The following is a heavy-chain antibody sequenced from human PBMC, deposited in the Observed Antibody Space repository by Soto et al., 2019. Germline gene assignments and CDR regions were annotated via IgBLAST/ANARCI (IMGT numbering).Heavy chain of an antibody. Sequence: GASVKVSCKASGYTFTSYYMHWVRQAPGQGLEWMGIINPSGGSTSYAQKFQGRVTMTRDTSTSTVYMELSSLRSEDTAVYYCARDRRVSGGDYPAHYWGQGTLVTVSS. CDR3: ARDRRVSGGDYPAHY. V-gene: IGHV1-46*01. D-gene: IGHD4-17*01. CDR1: GYTFTSYY. J-gene: IGHJ4*02. CDR2: INPSGGST.